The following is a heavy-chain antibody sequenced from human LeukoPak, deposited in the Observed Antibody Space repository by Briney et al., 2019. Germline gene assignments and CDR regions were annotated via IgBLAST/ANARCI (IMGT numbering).Heavy chain of an antibody. V-gene: IGHV4-39*07. CDR1: GGSISSSSYY. CDR2: IYYSGST. J-gene: IGHJ5*02. Sequence: SETLSLTCTVSGGSISSSSYYWGWIRQPPGKGLEWIGSIYYSGSTYYNPSLKSRVTISVDTSKNQFSLKLSSVTAADTAVYYCARDPVDEYYYDSSGRGDWFDPWGQGTLVTVSS. D-gene: IGHD3-22*01. CDR3: ARDPVDEYYYDSSGRGDWFDP.